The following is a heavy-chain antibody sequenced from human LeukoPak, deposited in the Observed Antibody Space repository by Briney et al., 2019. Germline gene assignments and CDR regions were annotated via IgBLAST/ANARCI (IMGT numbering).Heavy chain of an antibody. CDR3: AHIFFYGSESYGDY. V-gene: IGHV3-23*01. Sequence: GGSLRLSCAASGLAFSDYAMSWVRQAPGKGLQWVSGISGSSGRTYYADSVKGRFTISRDNSKNTLSLQMNSLRVEDTAVYYCAHIFFYGSESYGDYWGQGTLVTVSS. J-gene: IGHJ4*02. CDR1: GLAFSDYA. D-gene: IGHD3-10*01. CDR2: ISGSSGRT.